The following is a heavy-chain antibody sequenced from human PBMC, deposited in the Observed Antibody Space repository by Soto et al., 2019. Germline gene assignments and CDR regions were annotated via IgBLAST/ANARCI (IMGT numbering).Heavy chain of an antibody. CDR2: IDPSDSYT. J-gene: IGHJ3*02. V-gene: IGHV5-10-1*01. CDR3: ARSQFNSGLSNDDFDI. CDR1: GHGFSSYW. D-gene: IGHD1-26*01. Sequence: PGESLKISCKNSGHGFSSYWIIWVRQMPGKGLEWMGRIDPSDSYTNYSPSFQGHVTISADKSITTAYLQWSSLRASDTAMYYCARSQFNSGLSNDDFDIWAQGTMVTVSS.